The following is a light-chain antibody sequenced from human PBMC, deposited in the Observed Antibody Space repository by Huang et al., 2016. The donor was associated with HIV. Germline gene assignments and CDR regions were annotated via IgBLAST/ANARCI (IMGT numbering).Light chain of an antibody. CDR2: GAS. CDR1: QSVGSS. J-gene: IGKJ2*01. Sequence: TVMTQSPAILSVSPGERATLSCRASQSVGSSLAWYQQKPGQPPRLLIYGASTRDAGVPPRFSVSGSGAEFTLTISGLQSEDFAIYYCQHYHNWPPRYTFGQGTKLEIK. CDR3: QHYHNWPPRYT. V-gene: IGKV3-15*01.